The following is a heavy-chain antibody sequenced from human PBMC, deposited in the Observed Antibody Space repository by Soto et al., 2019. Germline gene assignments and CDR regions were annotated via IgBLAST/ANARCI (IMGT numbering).Heavy chain of an antibody. D-gene: IGHD1-7*01. CDR3: ARDSLTGNYFDP. V-gene: IGHV4-30-2*01. CDR1: GGSISSGGYA. Sequence: SETLSLTCAVSGGSISSGGYAWNWIRQPPGKGLEWIGYIYHSGYTSYNPSLKNRVTISVDKSKNQFSLTLSFVTAADTAVYYCARDSLTGNYFDPWGPGTQVTVSS. CDR2: IYHSGYT. J-gene: IGHJ5*02.